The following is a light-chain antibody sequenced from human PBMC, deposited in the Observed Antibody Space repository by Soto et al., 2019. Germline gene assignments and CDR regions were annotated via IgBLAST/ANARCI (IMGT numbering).Light chain of an antibody. CDR2: GTY. J-gene: IGKJ1*01. CDR1: QSVNNNH. Sequence: ETVLTQSPGTLSLSPGEGATLSCRASQSVNNNHLAWYQQRPGQAPRLLIYGTYIMATGIPDRFSGSGSGTDFTLSISRLEPEDFAVYFCQQYGWLSWTFGQGTKMEIK. CDR3: QQYGWLSWT. V-gene: IGKV3-20*01.